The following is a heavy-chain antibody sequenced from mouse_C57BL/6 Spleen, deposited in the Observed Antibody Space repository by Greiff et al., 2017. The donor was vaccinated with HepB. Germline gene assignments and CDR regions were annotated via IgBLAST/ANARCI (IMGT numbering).Heavy chain of an antibody. CDR1: GYAFSSSW. CDR3: ASAPGRAMGY. CDR2: IYPGDGDT. Sequence: QVQLQQSGPELVKPGASVKISCKASGYAFSSSWMNWVKQRPGKGLEWIGRIYPGDGDTNYNGKFKGKATLTADKSSSTAYMQLSSLTSEDAAVYFCASAPGRAMGYWGQGTSVTVSS. D-gene: IGHD4-1*01. J-gene: IGHJ4*01. V-gene: IGHV1-82*01.